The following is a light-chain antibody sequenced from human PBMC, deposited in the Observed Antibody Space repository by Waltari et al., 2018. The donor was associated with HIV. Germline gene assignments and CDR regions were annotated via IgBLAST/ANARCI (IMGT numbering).Light chain of an antibody. J-gene: IGLJ1*01. CDR3: CAYAAGHVSYV. CDR2: DVN. CDR1: TTDVGYYNY. V-gene: IGLV2-11*01. Sequence: QSALTQPPSVSGSPGQSVTISCTGTTTDVGYYNYVSWYQQYPGKAPKLIIFDVNQRPPGVPERFSGSKSGNTASLTISGLQTADEADYFCCAYAAGHVSYVFGNGTAVAVL.